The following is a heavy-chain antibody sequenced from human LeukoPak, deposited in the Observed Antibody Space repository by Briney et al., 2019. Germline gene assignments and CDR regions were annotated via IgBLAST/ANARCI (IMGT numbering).Heavy chain of an antibody. V-gene: IGHV3-7*01. D-gene: IGHD6-13*01. CDR1: DFTFSFYW. CDR3: AREPGFEQQPDDRSY. Sequence: GGSLRLSCVASDFTFSFYWMTWVRQAPGKGLEWLANILPDGSQKYYVDSVKGRFTISRDNPKNSLYLQINNLKAEDTAVYYCAREPGFEQQPDDRSYWGQGTLVTVSS. CDR2: ILPDGSQK. J-gene: IGHJ4*02.